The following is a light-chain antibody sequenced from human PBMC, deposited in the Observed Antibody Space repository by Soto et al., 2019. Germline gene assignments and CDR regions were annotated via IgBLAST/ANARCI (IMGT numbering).Light chain of an antibody. CDR3: EQYGSSGT. J-gene: IGKJ1*01. CDR2: GAS. Sequence: EIVLTQSPGTLSLSPWERATLSCRASQSVSNNYLAWYQQKPGQAPRLLIYGASNRDTGIPDRFSGSGSGTDFYLTISRLEPEDFSVYYCEQYGSSGTFGQVTKVEI. V-gene: IGKV3-20*01. CDR1: QSVSNNY.